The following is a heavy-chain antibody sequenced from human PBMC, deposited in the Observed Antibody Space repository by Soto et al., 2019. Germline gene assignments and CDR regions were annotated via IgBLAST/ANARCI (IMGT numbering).Heavy chain of an antibody. CDR3: VREGFFTLDF. Sequence: EVQLVESGGGLVQPGGSLRLSCAASGFNIRDHYMDWVRQAPGKGLEWVGLTRNIGESYTTEHAASVKGRFVISRDDSKNSVYLQMNSLKTEDTAVYYCVREGFFTLDFWGQGTLVTVSS. CDR1: GFNIRDHY. V-gene: IGHV3-72*01. J-gene: IGHJ4*02. CDR2: TRNIGESYTT.